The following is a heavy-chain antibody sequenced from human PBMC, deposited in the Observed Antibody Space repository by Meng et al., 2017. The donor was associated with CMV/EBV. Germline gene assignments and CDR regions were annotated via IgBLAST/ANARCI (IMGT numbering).Heavy chain of an antibody. J-gene: IGHJ4*02. V-gene: IGHV4-39*07. CDR3: ARVIFGVVSGVDY. Sequence: SETLSLTCTVSGGSISSSSYYWGWIRQPPGRGLEWIGSIYYSGSTYYNPSLKSRVSISVDTSKNQFSRKLSSVTAADTAVYYCARVIFGVVSGVDYWGQGTLVTVSS. CDR2: IYYSGST. D-gene: IGHD3-3*01. CDR1: GGSISSSSYY.